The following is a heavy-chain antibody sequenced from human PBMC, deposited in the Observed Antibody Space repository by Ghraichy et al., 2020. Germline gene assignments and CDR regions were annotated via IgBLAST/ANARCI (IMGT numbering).Heavy chain of an antibody. Sequence: GGSLRLSCAASGFTFSSYGMHWVRQAPGKGLEWVAVIWYDGSNKYYADSVKGRFTISRDNSKNTLYLQMNSLRAEDTAVYYCAREPYSGYVDYWGQGTLVTVSS. CDR1: GFTFSSYG. J-gene: IGHJ4*02. CDR3: AREPYSGYVDY. D-gene: IGHD1-26*01. V-gene: IGHV3-33*01. CDR2: IWYDGSNK.